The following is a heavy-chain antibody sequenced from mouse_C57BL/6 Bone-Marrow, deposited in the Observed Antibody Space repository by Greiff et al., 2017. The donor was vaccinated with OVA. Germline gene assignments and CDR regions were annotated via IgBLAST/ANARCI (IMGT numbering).Heavy chain of an antibody. CDR2: ISDGGSYT. D-gene: IGHD2-4*01. CDR1: GFTFSSYA. V-gene: IGHV5-4*03. J-gene: IGHJ3*01. CDR3: ARVGIYYDYAWFAY. Sequence: EVKLVESGGGLVKPGGSLKLSCAASGFTFSSYAMSWVRQTPEKRLEWVATISDGGSYTYYPDNVKGRFTISRDNAKNNLYLQMSHLKSEDTAMYYCARVGIYYDYAWFAYWGQGTLVTVSA.